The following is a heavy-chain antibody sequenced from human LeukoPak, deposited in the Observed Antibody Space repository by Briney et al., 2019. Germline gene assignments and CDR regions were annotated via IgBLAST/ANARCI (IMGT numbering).Heavy chain of an antibody. D-gene: IGHD6-19*01. J-gene: IGHJ6*02. CDR2: IWYDGSNK. V-gene: IGHV3-33*06. Sequence: PGGSLRLSCAASGFNFTNYNMNWVRQAPGKGLEWVAVIWYDGSNKYYADSVKGRFTISRDNSKNTLYLQMNSLRAEYTPLYYFAKLRIPISLWPWLYGMDVWGQGTTVTVSS. CDR3: AKLRIPISLWPWLYGMDV. CDR1: GFNFTNYN.